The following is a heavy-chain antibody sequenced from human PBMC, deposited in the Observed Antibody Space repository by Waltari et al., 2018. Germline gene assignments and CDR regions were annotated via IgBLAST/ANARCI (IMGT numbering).Heavy chain of an antibody. CDR1: GVSVSGYF. D-gene: IGHD6-19*01. CDR3: ALWESGWRAFRF. CDR2: IRHTGDT. V-gene: IGHV4-59*08. Sequence: QLQLQESGPGLVKSSETLSLTCTVSGVSVSGYFWNWLRQAPGKGPEWIGYIRHTGDTKQNPSLKSRVTMSVDTSRNDFSLRLSSVTAADTAVYYCALWESGWRAFRFWGQGTLGTVSS. J-gene: IGHJ4*03.